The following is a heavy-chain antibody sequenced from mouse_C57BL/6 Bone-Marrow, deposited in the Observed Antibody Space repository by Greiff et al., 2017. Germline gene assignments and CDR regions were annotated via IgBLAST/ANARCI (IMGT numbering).Heavy chain of an antibody. J-gene: IGHJ3*01. Sequence: VQLQQSGAELVRPGASVKLSCKASGYTFTDYYINWVKQRPGQGLEWIARIYPGSGNTYYNEKFKGKATLTAEKSSSTAYMQLSSLTSEGSAVYFCARWGFAYWGQGTLVTVSA. CDR1: GYTFTDYY. V-gene: IGHV1-76*01. CDR2: IYPGSGNT. CDR3: ARWGFAY.